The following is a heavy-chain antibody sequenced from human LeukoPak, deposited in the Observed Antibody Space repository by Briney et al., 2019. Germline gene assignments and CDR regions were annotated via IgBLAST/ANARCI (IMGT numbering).Heavy chain of an antibody. CDR3: AKLLTRAAAGPFDY. CDR1: GFTFINYA. V-gene: IGHV3-23*01. Sequence: GGSLRLSCAASGFTFINYAMAWVRQAPGKGLEWVSAISGGGGSTYYADSVKGRFTISRDNSKNTLYLQMNSLGAEDTAVYCCAKLLTRAAAGPFDYWGQGTLVTVSS. J-gene: IGHJ4*02. D-gene: IGHD6-13*01. CDR2: ISGGGGST.